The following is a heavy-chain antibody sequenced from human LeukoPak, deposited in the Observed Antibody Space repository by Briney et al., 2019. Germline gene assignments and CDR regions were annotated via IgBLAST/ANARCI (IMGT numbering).Heavy chain of an antibody. CDR3: ARELAV. CDR2: IYSGGST. V-gene: IGHV3-NL1*01. J-gene: IGHJ4*02. Sequence: GGSLRLSCAASGFTFRSCGMHWVRQAPGKGLEWVSVIYSGGSTYFADSVKGRFFISRDNSKNTLYLQMNSLRVDDTAVYYCARELAVWGQGTLVTVSS. CDR1: GFTFRSCG.